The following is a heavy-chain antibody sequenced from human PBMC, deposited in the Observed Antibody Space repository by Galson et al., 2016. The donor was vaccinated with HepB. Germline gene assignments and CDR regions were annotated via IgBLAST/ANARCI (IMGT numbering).Heavy chain of an antibody. J-gene: IGHJ4*02. CDR2: IYYTGST. CDR1: GGSISSGLYY. V-gene: IGHV4-39*01. Sequence: ETLSLTCSVFGGSISSGLYYWGWIRQPPGKGLEWIESIYYTGSTYYNPSLKSRVTISLDPSRNQFSLKLSSVTAADTAVYYCTSPAAVRGAYYQFDYWGLGTLVTVSS. CDR3: TSPAAVRGAYYQFDY. D-gene: IGHD1-26*01.